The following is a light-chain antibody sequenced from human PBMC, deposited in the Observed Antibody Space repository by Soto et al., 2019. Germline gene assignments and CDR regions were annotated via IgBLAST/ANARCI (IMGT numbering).Light chain of an antibody. CDR3: QESPRT. V-gene: IGKV3-20*01. J-gene: IGKJ1*01. CDR1: QSVSSSY. Sequence: PGERVTLSCRASQSVSSSYLIWYQQKAGQAPRLLIYGASNRATGIPDRFSGSGSGTDFTLTISRLEPEDFAVYYCQESPRTFGQGTKVDIK. CDR2: GAS.